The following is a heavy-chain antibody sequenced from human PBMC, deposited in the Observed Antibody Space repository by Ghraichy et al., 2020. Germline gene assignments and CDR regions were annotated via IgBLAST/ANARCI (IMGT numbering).Heavy chain of an antibody. D-gene: IGHD6-13*01. CDR2: IIPILGIA. Sequence: SVKVSCKASGGTFSSYAISWVRQAPGQGLEWMGRIIPILGIANYAQKFQGRVTITADKSTSTAYMELSSLRSEDTAVYYCASSSSWYQYYGMDVWGQGTTVTVSS. J-gene: IGHJ6*02. V-gene: IGHV1-69*04. CDR1: GGTFSSYA. CDR3: ASSSSWYQYYGMDV.